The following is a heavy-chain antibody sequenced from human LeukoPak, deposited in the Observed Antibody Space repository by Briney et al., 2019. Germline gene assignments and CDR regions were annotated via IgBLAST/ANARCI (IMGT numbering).Heavy chain of an antibody. D-gene: IGHD6-19*01. CDR3: ARRPSHSSGMGRFDP. Sequence: SETLSLTCTVSGGSISSSNYYWGWIRQPPGKGLEWIGSIYYSGSTYYNPSLKSRLTISVDTSRNQFSLKLSSVTAADTAVYYCARRPSHSSGMGRFDPWGQGILVTVSS. CDR2: IYYSGST. V-gene: IGHV4-39*01. J-gene: IGHJ5*02. CDR1: GGSISSSNYY.